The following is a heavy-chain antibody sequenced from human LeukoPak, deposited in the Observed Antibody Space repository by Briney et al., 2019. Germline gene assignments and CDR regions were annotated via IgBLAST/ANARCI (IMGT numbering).Heavy chain of an antibody. CDR2: ISISGSTI. V-gene: IGHV3-48*03. J-gene: IGHJ4*02. CDR1: GFSFSSYE. CDR3: ATPGQWPVYFDY. D-gene: IGHD6-19*01. Sequence: PGGSLRLSCAASGFSFSSYEMNWVRQAPGKGLEWVSYISISGSTIYYADPVKGRFTVSRDNAKNSLYLQMNSLRADDTAVYYCATPGQWPVYFDYWGPGIQVTVSS.